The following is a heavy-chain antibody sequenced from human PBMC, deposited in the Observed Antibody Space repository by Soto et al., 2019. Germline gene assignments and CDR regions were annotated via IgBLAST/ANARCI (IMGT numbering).Heavy chain of an antibody. V-gene: IGHV1-69*13. CDR3: ARAHYYDSSGYYDARGGYYFDY. Sequence: SVKVSCKASGGTFSSYAISWVRQAPGQGLEWMGGIIPIFGTANYAQKFQGRVTITADESTSTAYMELSSLRSEDTAVYYCARAHYYDSSGYYDARGGYYFDYWGQGTLVTVSS. D-gene: IGHD3-22*01. CDR2: IIPIFGTA. CDR1: GGTFSSYA. J-gene: IGHJ4*02.